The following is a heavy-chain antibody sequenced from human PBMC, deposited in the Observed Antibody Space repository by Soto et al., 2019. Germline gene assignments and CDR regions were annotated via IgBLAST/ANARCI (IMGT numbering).Heavy chain of an antibody. D-gene: IGHD3-16*01. CDR1: GYTFTSYD. V-gene: IGHV1-69*13. CDR3: ARNHDMITFGGVMY. Sequence: GASVKFSCKASGYTFTSYDINWVRQAPGQGLEWMGGIIPIFGTANYAQKFQGRVTITADESTSTAYMELSSLRSEDTAVYYCARNHDMITFGGVMYWGQGTLVTVSS. J-gene: IGHJ4*02. CDR2: IIPIFGTA.